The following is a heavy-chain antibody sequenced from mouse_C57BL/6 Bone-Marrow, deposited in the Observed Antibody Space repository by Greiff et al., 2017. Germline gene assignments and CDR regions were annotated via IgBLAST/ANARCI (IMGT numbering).Heavy chain of an antibody. CDR3: ARPYDYDDYTMDD. D-gene: IGHD2-4*01. CDR1: GYTFTNYW. Sequence: VQLQQPGAELVKPGASVKLSCKASGYTFTNYWMHWVKQRPGQGLEWIGMMHPNGGSPDYNEKFKGEATLSVDKSSRTAYMELSSLTSEDSAVYYCARPYDYDDYTMDDWGQGTSATVSA. CDR2: MHPNGGSP. V-gene: IGHV1-64*01. J-gene: IGHJ4*01.